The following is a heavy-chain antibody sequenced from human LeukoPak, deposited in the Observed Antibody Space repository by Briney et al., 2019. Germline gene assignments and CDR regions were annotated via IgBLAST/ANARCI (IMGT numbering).Heavy chain of an antibody. CDR1: GGSISSGDYD. V-gene: IGHV4-30-4*08. CDR3: ARGEWLRAFDY. Sequence: PSQTLSLTCTVSGGSISSGDYDWSWIRQPPGKGLEWIGYIYYSGSTYYNPSLKSRVTISVDTSKNQFSLKLSSVTAADTAVYYCARGEWLRAFDYWGQGTLVTVSS. CDR2: IYYSGST. D-gene: IGHD5-12*01. J-gene: IGHJ4*02.